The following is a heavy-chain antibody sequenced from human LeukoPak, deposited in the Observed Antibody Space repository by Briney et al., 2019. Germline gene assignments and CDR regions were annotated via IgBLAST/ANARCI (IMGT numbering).Heavy chain of an antibody. CDR3: TTARVNYDSSGSDRYFDY. CDR2: IRSKTDGGTT. J-gene: IGHJ4*02. D-gene: IGHD3-22*01. V-gene: IGHV3-15*01. CDR1: GFTFSNAW. Sequence: GGSLRLSCAASGFTFSNAWMSWVRQAPGKRLEWVGRIRSKTDGGTTDYAAPVKGRFTISTDDSKNTLYLQMNSLKTEETAVNYSTTARVNYDSSGSDRYFDYWGQGTLVTVSS.